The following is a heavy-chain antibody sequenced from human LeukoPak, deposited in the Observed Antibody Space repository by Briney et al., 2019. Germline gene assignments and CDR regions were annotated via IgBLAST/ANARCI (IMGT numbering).Heavy chain of an antibody. CDR2: IYRNGNT. D-gene: IGHD5-24*01. CDR1: DLTVASTY. Sequence: PGGSLRLSCGVCDLTVASTYMSWLRQAPGKGLDWVSTIYRNGNTFYADSVKGRFTISRDTSKNTLNLEMNSLGVEDTAVYYCARAVTDGYSLDFYFDFWGLGTLVTVSS. V-gene: IGHV3-53*01. CDR3: ARAVTDGYSLDFYFDF. J-gene: IGHJ4*02.